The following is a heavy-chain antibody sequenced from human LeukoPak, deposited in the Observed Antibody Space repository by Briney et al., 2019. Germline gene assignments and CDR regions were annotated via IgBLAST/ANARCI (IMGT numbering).Heavy chain of an antibody. CDR2: IYYSGST. Sequence: SETLSLTCTVSGSSISSYYWSWIRQPPGKGLEWIGYIYYSGSTNYNPSLKGRVTISVDTSKNQFSLKLSSVTAADTAVYYCARLAYYYGSGSQHFDYWGQGTLVTVSS. CDR1: GSSISSYY. J-gene: IGHJ4*02. V-gene: IGHV4-59*12. D-gene: IGHD3-10*01. CDR3: ARLAYYYGSGSQHFDY.